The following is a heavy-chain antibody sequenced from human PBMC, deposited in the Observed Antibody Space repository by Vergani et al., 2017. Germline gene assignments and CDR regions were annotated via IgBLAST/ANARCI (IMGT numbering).Heavy chain of an antibody. CDR3: TRSECSGTTCYGHYFDL. V-gene: IGHV3-66*02. D-gene: IGHD2-15*01. CDR1: GFRVTNLY. CDR2: IKSDGRT. Sequence: VELLESGGGLAQPGGVLRGLCLALGFRVTNLYLSLVRPAPGKGMEWVSVIKSDGRTSYAESVRGRFTISRDTSRNAVYLQMNILRVEDTGVYYCTRSECSGTTCYGHYFDLWGHGILVTVSS. J-gene: IGHJ4*01.